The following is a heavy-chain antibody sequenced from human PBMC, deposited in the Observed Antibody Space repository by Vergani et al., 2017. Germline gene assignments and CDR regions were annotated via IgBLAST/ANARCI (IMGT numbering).Heavy chain of an antibody. CDR2: INNNGGST. J-gene: IGHJ3*01. CDR3: AKVCGSTSCPYGGGAFDV. Sequence: QLLESGGGLIQPGGSLRLSCAASGFTFNSYAMTLVRQAPGRGLEWGSGINNNGGSTYYADSVKGRFTISRDNSKNTLYLQMTDLRAEDTATYYCAKVCGSTSCPYGGGAFDVWGHGTMVTVSS. CDR1: GFTFNSYA. D-gene: IGHD2-2*01. V-gene: IGHV3-23*01.